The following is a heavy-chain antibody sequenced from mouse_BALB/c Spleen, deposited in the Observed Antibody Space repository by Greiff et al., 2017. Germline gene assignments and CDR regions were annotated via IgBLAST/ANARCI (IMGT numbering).Heavy chain of an antibody. J-gene: IGHJ3*01. CDR3: TRYWAFAY. CDR1: GYTFTDYE. V-gene: IGHV1-15*01. CDR2: IDPETGGT. Sequence: VQRVESGAELVRPGASVTLSCKASGYTFTDYEMHWVKQTPVHGLAWIGAIDPETGGTAYNQKFKGKATLTADKSSSTAYMELRSLTSEDSAVYYCTRYWAFAYWGQGTLVTVSA.